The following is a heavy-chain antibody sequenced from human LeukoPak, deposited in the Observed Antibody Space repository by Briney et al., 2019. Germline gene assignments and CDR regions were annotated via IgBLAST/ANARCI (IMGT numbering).Heavy chain of an antibody. J-gene: IGHJ4*02. CDR1: GGSISSYY. Sequence: SETLSLTCTVSGGSISSYYWSWIRQPPGKGLEWIGYIYYSGSTNYNPSLKSRVTISVDTSKNQFSLKLSSVTAADTSVYYCASVDSSGYYKDWGQGTLVAVSS. V-gene: IGHV4-59*01. CDR3: ASVDSSGYYKD. CDR2: IYYSGST. D-gene: IGHD3-22*01.